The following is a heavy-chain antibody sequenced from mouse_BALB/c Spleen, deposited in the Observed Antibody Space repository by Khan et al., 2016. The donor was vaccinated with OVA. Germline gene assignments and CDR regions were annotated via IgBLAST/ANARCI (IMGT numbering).Heavy chain of an antibody. V-gene: IGHV1S136*01. CDR3: ASRASTYTWFAY. Sequence: VQLQQSGPELLKPGALVKMSCKASGYTFTSYVMHWVKQKPGQGLEWIGYTYPFNDDSKYSEKSKGKATLTSDTSSTTAYMEPSSLTSEDFAVGYCASRASTYTWFAYWGERTLVTVSA. CDR2: TYPFNDDS. CDR1: GYTFTSYV. J-gene: IGHJ3*01. D-gene: IGHD3-1*01.